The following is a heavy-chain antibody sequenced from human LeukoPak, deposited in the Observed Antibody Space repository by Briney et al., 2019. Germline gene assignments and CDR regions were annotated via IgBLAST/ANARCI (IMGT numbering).Heavy chain of an antibody. J-gene: IGHJ6*04. CDR3: AKDRHYDFWSGPLGHLDV. CDR1: GFTFSSYA. D-gene: IGHD3-3*01. Sequence: GGSLRLSCTASGFTFSSYAMSWVRQAPGKGLEWVSAISGSGGSTYYADSVKGRFTISRDNSKNTLYLQMNSLRAEDTAVYYCAKDRHYDFWSGPLGHLDVWGKGTTVTVSS. CDR2: ISGSGGST. V-gene: IGHV3-23*01.